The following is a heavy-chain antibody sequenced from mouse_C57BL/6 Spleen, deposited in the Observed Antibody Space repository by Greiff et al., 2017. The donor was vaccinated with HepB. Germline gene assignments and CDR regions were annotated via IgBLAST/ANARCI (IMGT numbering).Heavy chain of an antibody. CDR2: ISDGGSYT. CDR3: ARDGSRRAQAY. Sequence: EVKVEESGGGLVKPGGSLKLSCAASGFTFSSYAMSWVRQTPEKRLEWVATISDGGSYTYYPDNVKGRFTISRDNAKNNLYLQMSHLKSEDTAMYYCARDGSRRAQAYWGQGTLVTVSA. CDR1: GFTFSSYA. D-gene: IGHD1-1*01. V-gene: IGHV5-4*01. J-gene: IGHJ3*01.